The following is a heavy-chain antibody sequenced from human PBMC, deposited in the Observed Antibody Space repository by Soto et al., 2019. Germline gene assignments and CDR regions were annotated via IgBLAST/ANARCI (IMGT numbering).Heavy chain of an antibody. D-gene: IGHD6-19*01. J-gene: IGHJ4*02. CDR2: IYPGDSDT. Sequence: PGESLKISCKGSGYSFTSYWIGWVRQMPGKGLEWMGIIYPGDSDTRYSPSFQVQVTISADKSISTAYLQWSSLKASDTAMYYCARRRSSGWFLPGRAAFGYWGQGTRVTVAS. V-gene: IGHV5-51*01. CDR1: GYSFTSYW. CDR3: ARRRSSGWFLPGRAAFGY.